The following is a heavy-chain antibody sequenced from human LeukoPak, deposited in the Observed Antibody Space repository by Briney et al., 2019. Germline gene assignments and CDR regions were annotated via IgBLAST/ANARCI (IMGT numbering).Heavy chain of an antibody. V-gene: IGHV3-74*01. J-gene: IGHJ4*02. CDR2: ITTDGRIT. CDR1: GFTFSSYW. Sequence: PGGSLRLSCAASGFTFSSYWMHWVRQAPGKGLVWVSRITTDGRITRYADSVKGRFTISRDNAKNTLYLQMNSLRAEDTAVYYCASGLDYDLADHWGQGTLVTVSS. CDR3: ASGLDYDLADH. D-gene: IGHD3-3*01.